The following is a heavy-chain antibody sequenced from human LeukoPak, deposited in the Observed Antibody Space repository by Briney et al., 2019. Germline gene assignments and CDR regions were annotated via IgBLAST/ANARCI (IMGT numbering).Heavy chain of an antibody. CDR3: AKVLIAVAGTPYYYYYGMDV. D-gene: IGHD6-19*01. CDR1: GFTFSNYA. V-gene: IGHV3-23*01. CDR2: ISGSGGST. Sequence: PGGSLRLSCAASGFTFSNYAMSWVRQAPGKGLEWVSTISGSGGSTDYADSVKGRFTISRDNSKNTLLLRMNSLRAEDTAVYYCAKVLIAVAGTPYYYYYGMDVWGQGTTVTVSS. J-gene: IGHJ6*02.